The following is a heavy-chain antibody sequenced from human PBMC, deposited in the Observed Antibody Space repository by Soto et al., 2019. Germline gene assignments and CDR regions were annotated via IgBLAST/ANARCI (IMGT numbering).Heavy chain of an antibody. D-gene: IGHD4-4*01. CDR3: ARVMTTGFYYYYGMDV. CDR1: GYIFTGYY. CDR2: INPNSGGT. J-gene: IGHJ6*02. Sequence: ASVKVSCKASGYIFTGYYIHWVRQAPGQGLEWMGWINPNSGGTNYAQKFQGRVTMTRDTSISTAYMELSRLRSDDTAVYYCARVMTTGFYYYYGMDVWGQGTTVTVSS. V-gene: IGHV1-2*02.